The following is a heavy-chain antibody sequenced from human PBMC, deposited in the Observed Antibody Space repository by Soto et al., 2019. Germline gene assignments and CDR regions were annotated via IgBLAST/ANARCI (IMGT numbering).Heavy chain of an antibody. Sequence: QVQLVESGGGVVQPGRSLRLSCAASGFTFSSYAMHWVRQAPGKGLEWVAVISYDGSNKYYADSVKGRFTISRDNSKNALDLQMNSLRAEDAAVDYCARELIAVHFDYWGQGSLVTVSS. V-gene: IGHV3-30-3*01. CDR1: GFTFSSYA. J-gene: IGHJ4*02. CDR2: ISYDGSNK. CDR3: ARELIAVHFDY. D-gene: IGHD6-19*01.